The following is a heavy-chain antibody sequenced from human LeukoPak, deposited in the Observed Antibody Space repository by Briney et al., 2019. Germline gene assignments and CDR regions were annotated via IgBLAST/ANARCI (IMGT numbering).Heavy chain of an antibody. Sequence: ASVKVSCKASGYTFTSYAMHWVRQAPGQRLEWMGWINAGNGNTKYSQKFQGRVTITRDTSASTAYMELSSLRSEDTAVYYCARDFLRSYYYYGMDVWGQGTTVTVSS. CDR3: ARDFLRSYYYYGMDV. J-gene: IGHJ6*02. CDR1: GYTFTSYA. V-gene: IGHV1-3*01. D-gene: IGHD5-12*01. CDR2: INAGNGNT.